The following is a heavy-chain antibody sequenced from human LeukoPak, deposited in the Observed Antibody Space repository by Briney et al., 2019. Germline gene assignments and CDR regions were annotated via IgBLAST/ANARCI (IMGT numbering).Heavy chain of an antibody. CDR1: GFTFSSYG. J-gene: IGHJ4*02. V-gene: IGHV3-23*01. CDR3: AKSPVSSCRGSFCYPFDY. D-gene: IGHD2-15*01. CDR2: ISGSGGST. Sequence: GGSLRLSCAASGFTFSSYGMRWVRQAPGKGLEWVSAISGSGGSTYYADSVKGRFTISRDNSRNTLYLQMNTLRAEDTAVYFCAKSPVSSCRGSFCYPFDYWGQGNLVTVSS.